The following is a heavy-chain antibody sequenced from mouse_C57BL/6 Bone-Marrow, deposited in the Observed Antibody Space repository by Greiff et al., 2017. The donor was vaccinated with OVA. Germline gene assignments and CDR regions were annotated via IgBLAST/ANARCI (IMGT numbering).Heavy chain of an antibody. CDR1: GFNIKDDY. J-gene: IGHJ2*01. V-gene: IGHV14-4*01. CDR3: TTCITTVVAPFDY. Sequence: EVQGVESGAELVRPGASVKLSCTASGFNIKDDYMHWVKQRPEQGLEWIGWIDPENGDTEYASKFQGKATITADTSSNTAYLQLSSLTSEDTAVYYCTTCITTVVAPFDYWGQGTTLTVSS. CDR2: IDPENGDT. D-gene: IGHD1-1*01.